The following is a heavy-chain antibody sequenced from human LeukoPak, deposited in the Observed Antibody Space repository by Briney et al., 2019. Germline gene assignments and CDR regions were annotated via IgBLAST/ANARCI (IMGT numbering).Heavy chain of an antibody. CDR2: IWFDGKNE. CDR3: AKHSGKSKDYVDY. V-gene: IGHV3-33*06. J-gene: IGHJ4*02. CDR1: GFTFSSYG. D-gene: IGHD3-10*01. Sequence: GGSLRLSCAASGFTFSSYGMHWVRQAPGKGLEWVADIWFDGKNEHFADSVKGRFTISRDNSKNTVYLQMNSLRAEDTAVYYCAKHSGKSKDYVDYWGQGTLVTVSS.